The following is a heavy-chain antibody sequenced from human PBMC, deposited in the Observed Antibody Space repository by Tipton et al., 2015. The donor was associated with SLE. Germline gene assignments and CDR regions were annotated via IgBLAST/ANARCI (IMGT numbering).Heavy chain of an antibody. CDR3: ASSTSSMVRGVKDAFDI. Sequence: QLVQSGAEVKKPGESLKISCKGSGYSFTSYWIDWVRQMPGKGLEWMGIIYPGDSDTRYSPSLQGQVTISADKSISTAYLQWSSLKASDTAMYYCASSTSSMVRGVKDAFDIWGQGTMVTVSS. J-gene: IGHJ3*02. V-gene: IGHV5-51*01. CDR1: GYSFTSYW. CDR2: IYPGDSDT. D-gene: IGHD3-10*01.